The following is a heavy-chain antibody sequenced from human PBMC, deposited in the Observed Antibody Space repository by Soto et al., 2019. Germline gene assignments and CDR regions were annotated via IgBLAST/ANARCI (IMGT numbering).Heavy chain of an antibody. CDR3: AREAGEGERFLKWSH. CDR2: IIPIFGTA. CDR1: GGTFSSYA. Sequence: SVKVSWKASGGTFSSYAISWVRQAPGQGLEWMGGIIPIFGTANYAQKFQGRVTITADESTSTAYMELSSLRSEDTAVYYCAREAGEGERFLKWSHWGPGTLVTVSS. D-gene: IGHD3-3*01. J-gene: IGHJ4*02. V-gene: IGHV1-69*13.